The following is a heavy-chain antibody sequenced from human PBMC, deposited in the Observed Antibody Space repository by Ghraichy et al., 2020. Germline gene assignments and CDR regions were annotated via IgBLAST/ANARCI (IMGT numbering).Heavy chain of an antibody. CDR2: IKRDGGEK. Sequence: GESLNISCAASGFTFSSYWMSWVRQAPGKGLEWVANIKRDGGEKYYVDSVKGRFTISRDNAKNSLYLQMNSLRAEDTAVYYCARGGSGGSFDYWGQGTLVTVSS. D-gene: IGHD2-15*01. V-gene: IGHV3-7*01. CDR3: ARGGSGGSFDY. J-gene: IGHJ4*02. CDR1: GFTFSSYW.